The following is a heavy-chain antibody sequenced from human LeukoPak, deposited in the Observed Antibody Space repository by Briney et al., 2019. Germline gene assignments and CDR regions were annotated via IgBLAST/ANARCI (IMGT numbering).Heavy chain of an antibody. CDR3: ARGREGNRDFDY. CDR1: GFTFSDHY. CDR2: IRNRANSYTT. Sequence: GGSLRLSXGGSGFTFSDHYMDWVRQAPGKGLEWVGRIRNRANSYTTEYAASVKGRFTISRDDSENSLYLKMNILKTEDTAVYYCARGREGNRDFDYWGQGTLVTVSS. J-gene: IGHJ4*02. V-gene: IGHV3-72*01. D-gene: IGHD1-14*01.